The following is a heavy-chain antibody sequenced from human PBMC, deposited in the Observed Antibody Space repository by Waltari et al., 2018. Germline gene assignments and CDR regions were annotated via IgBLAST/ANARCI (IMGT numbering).Heavy chain of an antibody. CDR1: GVSITSNRHY. Sequence: QLQLQESGPRLVRPSETLSLTCRVSGVSITSNRHYWAWIRQSPGQGREWIGTVSYSGTTYISPSLKSRVSVSRDTSKNQVALILGSVTAADMAVYYCATYIGASVGTAAFDVWGQGTMVTVSS. D-gene: IGHD5-12*01. J-gene: IGHJ3*01. CDR2: VSYSGTT. V-gene: IGHV4-39*01. CDR3: ATYIGASVGTAAFDV.